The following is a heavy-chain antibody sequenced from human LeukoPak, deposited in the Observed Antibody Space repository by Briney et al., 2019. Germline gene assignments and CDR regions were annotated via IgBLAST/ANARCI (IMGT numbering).Heavy chain of an antibody. CDR2: IYYSGST. CDR1: GYSISSGYY. Sequence: PSETLSLTCTVSGYSISSGYYWGWIRQPPGKGLEWIGSIYYSGSTYYNPTLKSRVTISVDTSKNQFSLTLSYVTAADAAVYYCARHKVGATAYYYYMDVWGKGTTVTISS. J-gene: IGHJ6*03. D-gene: IGHD1-26*01. V-gene: IGHV4-38-2*02. CDR3: ARHKVGATAYYYYMDV.